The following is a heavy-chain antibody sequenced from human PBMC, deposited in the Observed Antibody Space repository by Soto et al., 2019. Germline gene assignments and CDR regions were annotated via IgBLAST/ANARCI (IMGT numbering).Heavy chain of an antibody. CDR1: GGSISSYY. CDR3: ARVSHENWFDP. J-gene: IGHJ5*02. Sequence: SETLSLTCTVSGGSISSYYLSWIRQPPGKGLEWIGYIYYSGSTNYNPSLKSRVTISVDTSKNQFSLKLSSVTAADTAVYYCARVSHENWFDPWGQGTLVTVSS. CDR2: IYYSGST. V-gene: IGHV4-59*01.